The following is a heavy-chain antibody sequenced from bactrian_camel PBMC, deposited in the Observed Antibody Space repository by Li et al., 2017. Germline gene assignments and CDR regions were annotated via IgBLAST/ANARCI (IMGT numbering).Heavy chain of an antibody. V-gene: IGHV3S54*01. Sequence: HVQLVESGGGSAQVGGSLRLSCSASADALMYMAWFRQAPGQKREAVAAITTGGSSTMYHDSVKGRFTISKDNAQNILYLRMTSLKSEDTASYRCAAQGGGLHFSLLACDQTDFKSWGQGTQVTVS. CDR3: AAQGGGLHFSLLACDQTDFKS. D-gene: IGHD3*01. CDR2: ITTGGSST. CDR1: ADALMY. J-gene: IGHJ6*01.